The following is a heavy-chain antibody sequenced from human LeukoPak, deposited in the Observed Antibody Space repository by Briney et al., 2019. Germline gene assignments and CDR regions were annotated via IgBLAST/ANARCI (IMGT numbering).Heavy chain of an antibody. Sequence: PGRSLRLSCAASGFTFSSYAMHWVRQAPGKGLEWVAFIRYDGSNKYYADSVKGRFTISRDNSKNTLYLQMNSLRAEDTAVYYCAKARVVVAATPSEYFQHWGQGTLVTVSS. V-gene: IGHV3-30*02. J-gene: IGHJ1*01. CDR3: AKARVVVAATPSEYFQH. D-gene: IGHD2-15*01. CDR1: GFTFSSYA. CDR2: IRYDGSNK.